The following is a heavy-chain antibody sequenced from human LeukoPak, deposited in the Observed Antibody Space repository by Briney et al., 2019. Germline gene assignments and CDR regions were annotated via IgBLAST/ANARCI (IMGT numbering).Heavy chain of an antibody. CDR3: ARDLDGYNYSDEYFRH. CDR2: ISAYNGNT. J-gene: IGHJ1*01. CDR1: GYTFTSYG. Sequence: ASVKVSCKASGYTFTSYGISWVRQAPGQGLEWMGWISAYNGNTNYAQKLQGRVTMTTDTSTSTAYMELRSLRSDDTAVYYCARDLDGYNYSDEYFRHWGQGTLVTVSS. D-gene: IGHD5-24*01. V-gene: IGHV1-18*01.